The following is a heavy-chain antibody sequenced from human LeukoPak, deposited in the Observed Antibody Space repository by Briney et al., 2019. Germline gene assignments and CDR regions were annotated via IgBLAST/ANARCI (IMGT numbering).Heavy chain of an antibody. J-gene: IGHJ4*02. D-gene: IGHD3-22*01. V-gene: IGHV4-4*07. Sequence: SETLSLTCTVSGGSISSYYWSWIRQPAGKGLEWIGRIYTSGSTNYNPSLKSRVTMSVDTSKNQFSLKLSSVTAADTAVYYCAREGRDYHDSSGYYPFDYWGQGTLVTVSS. CDR2: IYTSGST. CDR1: GGSISSYY. CDR3: AREGRDYHDSSGYYPFDY.